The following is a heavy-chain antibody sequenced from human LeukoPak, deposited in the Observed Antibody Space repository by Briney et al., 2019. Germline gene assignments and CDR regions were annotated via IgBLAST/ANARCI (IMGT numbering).Heavy chain of an antibody. D-gene: IGHD6-13*01. Sequence: GSAMHWVRQASGKGLEWVGRIRSKGNSYATAYAASVKGGFTISRDDSKNTAYLQMNSLKTEDTAVYYCTRLYGSSSWYYFDYWGQGTLVTVSS. CDR2: IRSKGNSYAT. J-gene: IGHJ4*02. V-gene: IGHV3-73*01. CDR3: TRLYGSSSWYYFDY. CDR1: GSA.